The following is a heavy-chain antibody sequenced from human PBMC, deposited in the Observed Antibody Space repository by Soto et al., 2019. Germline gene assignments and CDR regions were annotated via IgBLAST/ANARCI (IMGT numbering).Heavy chain of an antibody. J-gene: IGHJ4*02. V-gene: IGHV4-4*07. D-gene: IGHD1-26*01. Sequence: QVQLQESGPGLVKPSETLSLTCTVSSASLSNYSWSWIRQPAGQGLEWIGRIFPTGNTDYIPSLRSRGTMSVNTSKNQFSLKLNSVTAADTAAYYCARGSLGPDYWGPGTLVTVSS. CDR1: SASLSNYS. CDR2: IFPTGNT. CDR3: ARGSLGPDY.